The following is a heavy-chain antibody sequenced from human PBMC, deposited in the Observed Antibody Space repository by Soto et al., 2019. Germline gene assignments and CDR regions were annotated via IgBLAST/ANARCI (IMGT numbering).Heavy chain of an antibody. D-gene: IGHD5-12*01. V-gene: IGHV1-69*12. CDR2: IVPIVDTS. CDR1: GGTFSSYA. J-gene: IGHJ4*02. Sequence: QVQLVQSGAEVRQPASSVKVSCKTSGGTFSSYAISWVRQAPGQGLEWMGGIVPIVDTSTYAQKFQGRVTITANDSTSTFSMELSSLRSHETGVYYCVRVVAIPGYPDNWGQGTLVTVSS. CDR3: VRVVAIPGYPDN.